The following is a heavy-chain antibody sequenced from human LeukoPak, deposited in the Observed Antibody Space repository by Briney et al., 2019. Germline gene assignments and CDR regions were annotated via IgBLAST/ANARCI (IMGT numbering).Heavy chain of an antibody. CDR1: GGSISSYY. V-gene: IGHV4-59*01. J-gene: IGHJ4*02. D-gene: IGHD2-15*01. Sequence: SETLSLTWTVSGGSISSYYWSWIRQPPGKGLEWIGYIYYSGSTNYNPSLKSRVTISVDTSKNQFSLKLSSVTAADRAVYYCARGKDGFDYWGQGTLVTVSS. CDR3: ARGKDGFDY. CDR2: IYYSGST.